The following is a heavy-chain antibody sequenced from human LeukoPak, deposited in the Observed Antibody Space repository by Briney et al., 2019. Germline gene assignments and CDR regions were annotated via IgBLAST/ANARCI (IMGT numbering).Heavy chain of an antibody. V-gene: IGHV3-15*01. D-gene: IGHD6-19*01. J-gene: IGHJ3*02. CDR2: IKSKTDGGTT. CDR1: GFTFSNAW. CDR3: TTAKAVSAFDI. Sequence: PGGSLRLSCAASGFTFSNAWMSWVRQAPGKGLEWVGRIKSKTDGGTTDYAAPVKGRFTISRDDSKNTLYLQMNSLKTEDTAVNYCTTAKAVSAFDIWGQGTMVTVSS.